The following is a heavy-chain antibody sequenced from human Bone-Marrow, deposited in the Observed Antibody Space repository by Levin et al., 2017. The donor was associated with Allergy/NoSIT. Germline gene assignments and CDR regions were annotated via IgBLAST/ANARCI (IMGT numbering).Heavy chain of an antibody. Sequence: ASVKVSCKASGYGFTGNGINWVRQAPGQGLEWMGWISTYSGKTIYAQKLQGRLIVTTDRASSIVYMELRSLRSDDTAIYYCARDSTYFYYAMDVWGQGTTVTVSS. CDR3: ARDSTYFYYAMDV. CDR2: ISTYSGKT. V-gene: IGHV1-18*04. CDR1: GYGFTGNG. D-gene: IGHD3-10*01. J-gene: IGHJ6*02.